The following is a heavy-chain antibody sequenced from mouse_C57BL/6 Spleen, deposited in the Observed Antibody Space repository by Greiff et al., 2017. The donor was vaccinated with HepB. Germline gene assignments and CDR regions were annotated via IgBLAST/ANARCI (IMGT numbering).Heavy chain of an antibody. CDR2: INPSSGYT. CDR3: ARGGYDYDGTWYFDV. V-gene: IGHV1-4*01. D-gene: IGHD2-4*01. J-gene: IGHJ1*03. Sequence: QVQLQQSGAELARPGASVKMSCKASGYTFTSYTMHWVKQRPGQGLEWIGYINPSSGYTKYNQKFKDKATLTADKSSSTAYMQLSSLTSEDSAVYYCARGGYDYDGTWYFDVWGTGTTVTVSS. CDR1: GYTFTSYT.